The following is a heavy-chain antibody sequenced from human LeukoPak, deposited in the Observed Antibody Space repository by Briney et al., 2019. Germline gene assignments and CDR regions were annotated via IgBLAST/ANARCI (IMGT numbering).Heavy chain of an antibody. J-gene: IGHJ4*02. V-gene: IGHV3-33*01. CDR3: ARAPYTTGRSFYFDS. D-gene: IGHD2-2*02. CDR1: GFTFRNYG. Sequence: GESLRLSCAASGFTFRNYGMHWVRQAPGKGLEWVANIWYDGSKNYYADSVKGRFTISRDNFNNMLYLQMNSLRAEDTALYYCARAPYTTGRSFYFDSWGQGTLVTVSS. CDR2: IWYDGSKN.